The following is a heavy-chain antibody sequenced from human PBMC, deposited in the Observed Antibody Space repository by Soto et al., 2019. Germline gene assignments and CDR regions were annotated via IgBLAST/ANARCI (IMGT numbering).Heavy chain of an antibody. V-gene: IGHV3-48*02. CDR1: GFSLANYP. J-gene: IGHJ4*02. D-gene: IGHD2-2*03. CDR3: AKGPHTNVGWPYYFES. Sequence: GGSLRLSCVASGFSLANYPMNCVRQTPGKGLEWISYSSPRGDTIYYADSVEGRFTISRDNARNSLSMNMSSLREEDSALYYCAKGPHTNVGWPYYFESWGQGVTVTVSS. CDR2: SSPRGDTI.